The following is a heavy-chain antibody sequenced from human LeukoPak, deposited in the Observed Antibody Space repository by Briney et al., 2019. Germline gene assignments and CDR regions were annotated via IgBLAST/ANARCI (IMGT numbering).Heavy chain of an antibody. CDR2: INPTNGRT. Sequence: ASVTVSCKASRYTFTGYYMLWVRQAPGQGLVWMGIINPTNGRTNYAPTFQGRITMSRDMSTYTVYMDLRSLRSEDTAMYYCTRAPYRYAGNAYYEDNWGERTPVTASS. CDR1: RYTFTGYY. D-gene: IGHD3-16*01. V-gene: IGHV1-46*01. CDR3: TRAPYRYAGNAYYEDN. J-gene: IGHJ4*02.